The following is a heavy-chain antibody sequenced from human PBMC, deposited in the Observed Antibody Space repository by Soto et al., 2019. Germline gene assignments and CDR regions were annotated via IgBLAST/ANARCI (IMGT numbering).Heavy chain of an antibody. CDR1: GGSVSSASHY. V-gene: IGHV4-61*01. CDR3: ARDRQGLTAMVHYLDY. Sequence: QVQLQESGPRLVKPSETLSLTCTVSGGSVSSASHYWSWIRLPPGRGLEWIGYIYYTGRTKYNPSLKSRVTISVDTSKNQFSLKLTSVTAADTAVYYCARDRQGLTAMVHYLDYWGQGSLVTVSS. CDR2: IYYTGRT. J-gene: IGHJ4*02. D-gene: IGHD5-18*01.